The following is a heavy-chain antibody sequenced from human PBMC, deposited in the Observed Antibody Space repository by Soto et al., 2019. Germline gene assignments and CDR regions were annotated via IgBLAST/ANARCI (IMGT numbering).Heavy chain of an antibody. V-gene: IGHV3-33*01. D-gene: IGHD2-2*01. CDR2: IWYDGSNK. CDR1: GFTFSSYG. CDR3: ARDLSIVVVPAATGGMDV. J-gene: IGHJ6*02. Sequence: QVQLVESGGGVVQPGRSLRLSCAASGFTFSSYGMHWVRQAPGKGLEWVAVIWYDGSNKYYADSVKGRFTISRDNSKNTLYLQMNSLRAEDTAVYYCARDLSIVVVPAATGGMDVWGQGTTVTVSS.